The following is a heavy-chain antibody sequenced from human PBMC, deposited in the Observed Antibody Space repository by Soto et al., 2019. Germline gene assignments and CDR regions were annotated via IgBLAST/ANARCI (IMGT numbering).Heavy chain of an antibody. Sequence: PGGSLRLSCAASGLSVSSDYMSWVCQAPGKALESVSLIYSGGDTYYADSVKGRFTISRDISSNTIYLHMTSLRADGTAIYYCTRAGSDPGNFYISNYYAMDVWGRGTTVSVSS. V-gene: IGHV3-53*01. CDR1: GLSVSSDY. J-gene: IGHJ6*01. D-gene: IGHD1-1*01. CDR3: TRAGSDPGNFYISNYYAMDV. CDR2: IYSGGDT.